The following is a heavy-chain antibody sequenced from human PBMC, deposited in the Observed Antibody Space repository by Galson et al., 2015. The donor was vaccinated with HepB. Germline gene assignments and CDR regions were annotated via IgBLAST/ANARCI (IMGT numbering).Heavy chain of an antibody. CDR3: ARAGVNREYSYGLPLDN. J-gene: IGHJ4*02. CDR2: IYSGGST. D-gene: IGHD5-18*01. V-gene: IGHV3-53*01. Sequence: SLRLSCAASGFTVRNNYLSWVRQAPGKGLEWVSVIYSGGSTYNADSVKGRFTISRDNSKNILYLQMNSLRAEDTAVYYCARAGVNREYSYGLPLDNWGQGTLVIVSS. CDR1: GFTVRNNY.